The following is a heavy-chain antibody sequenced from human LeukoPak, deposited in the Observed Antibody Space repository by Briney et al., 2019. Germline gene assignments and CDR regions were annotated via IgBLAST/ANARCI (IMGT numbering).Heavy chain of an antibody. CDR3: AKSANDYCSSNSCYKFDY. CDR2: ISSSGAGT. CDR1: GFTFSNYA. J-gene: IGHJ4*02. Sequence: GGSLRLSCAASGFTFSNYAMSWVRQAPGKGLEWVSGISSSGAGTYCADSVKGRFTISRDNSKNTLYLQMNSLRAEDTAVYYCAKSANDYCSSNSCYKFDYWGQGTLVTVSS. D-gene: IGHD2-2*02. V-gene: IGHV3-23*01.